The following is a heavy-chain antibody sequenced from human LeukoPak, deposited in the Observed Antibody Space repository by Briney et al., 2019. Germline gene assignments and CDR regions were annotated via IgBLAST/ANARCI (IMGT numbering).Heavy chain of an antibody. V-gene: IGHV1-2*06. CDR2: IHPDSGGT. D-gene: IGHD1-26*01. Sequence: ASVKVSCKASGYSFTGYYIHWVRQAPGQGLEWMGRIHPDSGGTNYAQKFQDRVTMTRDTSIGTAYMEVSRLTSDDTAIYYCATDMVGAIWGPRLDNWGQGTLVTVSP. CDR1: GYSFTGYY. CDR3: ATDMVGAIWGPRLDN. J-gene: IGHJ4*02.